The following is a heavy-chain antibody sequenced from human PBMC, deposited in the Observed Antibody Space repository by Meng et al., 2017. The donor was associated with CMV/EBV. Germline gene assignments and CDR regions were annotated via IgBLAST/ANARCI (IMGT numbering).Heavy chain of an antibody. CDR1: DYTFTTYD. CDR3: ARDTSKLWGWGY. V-gene: IGHV1-8*01. CDR2: MNPHSGNT. J-gene: IGHJ4*02. Sequence: ASVKVSCQASDYTFTTYDVHWVRQATGQGLEWMGWMNPHSGNTGYAQKFQGRVTMTRDTSINTAYMELSSLKSEDTAVYYCARDTSKLWGWGYWGQGTLVTVSS. D-gene: IGHD2-21*01.